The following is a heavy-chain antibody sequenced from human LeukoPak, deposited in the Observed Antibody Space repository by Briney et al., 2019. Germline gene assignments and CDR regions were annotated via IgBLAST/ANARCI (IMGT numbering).Heavy chain of an antibody. CDR3: ARVHVFYLGDDYVWGSPQEIVDWFDP. Sequence: GGSLRLSCAASGFTFSSYWMSWVRQAPGKGLEWVANIKQDGSEKYYVDSVKGRFTISRDNAKNSLYLQMNSLRAEDTAVYYCARVHVFYLGDDYVWGSPQEIVDWFDPWGQGTLVTVSS. J-gene: IGHJ5*02. CDR1: GFTFSSYW. V-gene: IGHV3-7*01. CDR2: IKQDGSEK. D-gene: IGHD3-16*01.